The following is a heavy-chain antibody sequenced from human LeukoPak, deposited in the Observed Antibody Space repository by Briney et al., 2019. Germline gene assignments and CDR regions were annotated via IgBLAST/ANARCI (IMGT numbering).Heavy chain of an antibody. D-gene: IGHD3-3*01. J-gene: IGHJ6*03. CDR3: ARVGSESYDFWSGYYGEYYYYMDV. CDR1: GFTFSSYS. Sequence: GGSLRLSCAASGFTFSSYSMNWVRQAPGKGLEWVANIKQDGSEKYYVDSVKGRFTISRDNAKNSLYLQMNSLRAEDTAVYYCARVGSESYDFWSGYYGEYYYYMDVWGKGTTVTVSS. V-gene: IGHV3-7*01. CDR2: IKQDGSEK.